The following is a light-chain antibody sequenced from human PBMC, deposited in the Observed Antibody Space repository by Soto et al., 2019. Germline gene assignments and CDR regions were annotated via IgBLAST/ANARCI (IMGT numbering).Light chain of an antibody. Sequence: QAASVSGSPGQSITISCTGATIDVGDYNYVSWYQQYPGKAPKLLIYEVTNRPSGISNRFSGSKSGNTASLTISGLQAEDEGYYYCYSYTYTNTPWVFGGGTKLTVL. CDR2: EVT. CDR3: YSYTYTNTPWV. J-gene: IGLJ3*02. CDR1: TIDVGDYNY. V-gene: IGLV2-14*01.